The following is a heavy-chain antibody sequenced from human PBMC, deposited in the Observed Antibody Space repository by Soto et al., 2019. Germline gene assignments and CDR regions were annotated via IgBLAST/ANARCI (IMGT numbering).Heavy chain of an antibody. CDR1: GYTFTSYG. V-gene: IGHV1-18*01. J-gene: IGHJ6*02. D-gene: IGHD3-3*01. CDR3: ARDETDYDFWSGLPYYYYGMDV. CDR2: ISAYNGNT. Sequence: ASVKVSCKASGYTFTSYGISWVRQAPGQGLEWMGWISAYNGNTNYAQKLQGRVTITTDTSTSTAYMELRSLRSDDTAVYYCARDETDYDFWSGLPYYYYGMDVWGQGTTVTVSS.